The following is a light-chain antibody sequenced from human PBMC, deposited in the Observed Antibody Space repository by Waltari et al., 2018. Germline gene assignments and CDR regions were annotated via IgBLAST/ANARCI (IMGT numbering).Light chain of an antibody. V-gene: IGKV2-28*01. Sequence: DIVMTQSPLSLPVPPGAPASISCRSSQSLLHSNGYNYLDWYLQKPGQSPQLLISLGSNRASGVPDRFSGSGSGTDFTLKISRVEAEDVGLYYCMQGLQTPYTFGQGTKLEIK. CDR2: LGS. CDR3: MQGLQTPYT. CDR1: QSLLHSNGYNY. J-gene: IGKJ2*01.